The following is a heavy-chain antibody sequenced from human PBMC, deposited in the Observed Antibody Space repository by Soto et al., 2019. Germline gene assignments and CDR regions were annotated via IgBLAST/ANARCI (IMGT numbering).Heavy chain of an antibody. CDR1: GYSFSNYW. CDR3: ARSRIPGSTWTFDY. V-gene: IGHV5-51*01. Sequence: EVQLVQSGAEVKKPGESLKSSCRASGYSFSNYWIGCVRQLPGEGLEWMGIIYPGDSDTRYSPSFQGQVTISTEDSISSAYLQWSSLRASYSAMYYCARSRIPGSTWTFDYWGQGTLVTVSS. D-gene: IGHD1-20*01. CDR2: IYPGDSDT. J-gene: IGHJ4*02.